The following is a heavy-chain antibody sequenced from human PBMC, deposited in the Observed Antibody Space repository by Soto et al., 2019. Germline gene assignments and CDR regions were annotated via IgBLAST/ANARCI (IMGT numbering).Heavy chain of an antibody. CDR3: APTYCRGGYCFSSEY. CDR2: ISSDSSDI. Sequence: GGSLRLSCAASGITFRSYSMSWVRQAPGKGLEWVASISSDSSDIYYEDSVKGRFTISRDNGENSLYLQMTSLGAEDTGVYYCAPTYCRGGYCFSSEYWGQGVLVTVSS. V-gene: IGHV3-21*01. CDR1: GITFRSYS. D-gene: IGHD2-15*01. J-gene: IGHJ4*02.